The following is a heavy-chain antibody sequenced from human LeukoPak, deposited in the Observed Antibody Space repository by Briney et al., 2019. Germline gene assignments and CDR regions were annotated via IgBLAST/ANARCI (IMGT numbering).Heavy chain of an antibody. V-gene: IGHV3-30*18. CDR2: ISSDGSNK. Sequence: SGGSLRLSCAASGFTFSTYGMHWVRQAPGKGLEWVALISSDGSNKDYADSVKGRSTISRDNSKNTLYVQMNSLRAEDTAVYYCVKDTTGATSGLDYWGQGTLVTVSS. D-gene: IGHD7-27*01. J-gene: IGHJ4*02. CDR1: GFTFSTYG. CDR3: VKDTTGATSGLDY.